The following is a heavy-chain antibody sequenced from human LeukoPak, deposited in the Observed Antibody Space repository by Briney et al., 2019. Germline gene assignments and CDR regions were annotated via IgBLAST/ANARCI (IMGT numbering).Heavy chain of an antibody. J-gene: IGHJ4*02. D-gene: IGHD3-3*01. CDR3: AKEERRFLEWLLSPADY. Sequence: GGSLRLSCAASGFTFSSYAMSWVRQVPGKGLEWVSSIIGSGGSTYCADSVKGRFTISRDNSENTLYLQMSSLRAEDAAVYYCAKEERRFLEWLLSPADYWGQGTLVTVSS. CDR1: GFTFSSYA. V-gene: IGHV3-23*01. CDR2: IIGSGGST.